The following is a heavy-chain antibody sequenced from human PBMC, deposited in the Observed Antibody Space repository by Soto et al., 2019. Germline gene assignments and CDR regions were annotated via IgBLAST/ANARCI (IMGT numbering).Heavy chain of an antibody. CDR2: ISSSSSYI. Sequence: GGSLRLSCAASGFTFSSYSMNWVRQAPGKGLGWVSSISSSSSYIYYADSVKGRFTISRDNAKNSLYLQMNSLRAEDTAVYYCARDGGVGGGYYFDYWGQGTLVTVSS. CDR3: ARDGGVGGGYYFDY. D-gene: IGHD3-3*01. V-gene: IGHV3-21*04. J-gene: IGHJ4*02. CDR1: GFTFSSYS.